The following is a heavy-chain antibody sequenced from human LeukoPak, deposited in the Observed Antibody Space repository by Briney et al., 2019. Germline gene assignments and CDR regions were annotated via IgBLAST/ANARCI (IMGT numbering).Heavy chain of an antibody. V-gene: IGHV3-74*01. CDR3: AVSNWMDP. CDR1: GFTISGFW. CDR2: ISFDGSDA. Sequence: GGSLRLSCAASGFTISGFWMHWVRHAPGKGLVCVSCISFDGSDATYAVYVTGRFTISRDNAQNTLHLQMDSLTVEDTAVYYCAVSNWMDPWGQGTLVTVSS. J-gene: IGHJ5*02.